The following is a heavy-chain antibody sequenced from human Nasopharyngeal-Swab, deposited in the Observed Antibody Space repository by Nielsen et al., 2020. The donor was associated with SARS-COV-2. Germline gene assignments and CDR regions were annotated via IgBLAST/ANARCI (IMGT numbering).Heavy chain of an antibody. D-gene: IGHD6-19*01. J-gene: IGHJ4*02. CDR2: IYYSGST. CDR1: GGSVSSYSYY. CDR3: ARLASSSGWYRGAFDY. Sequence: SETLSLTCTVSGGSVSSYSYYWSWIRQPPGKGLEWIGYIYYSGSTNYNPSLKSRVTISVDTSKNQFSLKLSSVTAADTAVYYCARLASSSGWYRGAFDYWGQGTLVTVSS. V-gene: IGHV4-61*01.